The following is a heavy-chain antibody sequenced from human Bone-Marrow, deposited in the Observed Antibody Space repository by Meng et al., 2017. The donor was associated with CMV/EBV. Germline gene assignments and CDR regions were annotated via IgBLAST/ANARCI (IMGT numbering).Heavy chain of an antibody. CDR1: GFTFSTYA. Sequence: GESLKISCVGSGFTFSTYAMSWVRQAPGKGLEWVSAISGSGGSTSYADSVKGRFTISRGNSKNTLYLQMNSLRAEDTALYFCARDQNHWYFDLWGRGTLVTVSS. CDR2: ISGSGGST. J-gene: IGHJ2*01. V-gene: IGHV3-23*01. CDR3: ARDQNHWYFDL.